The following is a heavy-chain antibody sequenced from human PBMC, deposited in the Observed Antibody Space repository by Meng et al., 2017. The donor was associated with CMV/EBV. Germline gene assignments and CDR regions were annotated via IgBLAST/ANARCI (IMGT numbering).Heavy chain of an antibody. D-gene: IGHD5-24*01. CDR3: ARDLIEMATPFDY. Sequence: SQTPSLTCAISGESVSSNRAAWNWIRQSPSRGLEWLGRTYYRSKWYNDYAVSVKSRITINPYTSKNQFSLQLNSVTPEDTAVYYCARDLIEMATPFDYWGQGTLVTVSS. J-gene: IGHJ4*02. CDR2: TYYRSKWYN. V-gene: IGHV6-1*01. CDR1: GESVSSNRAA.